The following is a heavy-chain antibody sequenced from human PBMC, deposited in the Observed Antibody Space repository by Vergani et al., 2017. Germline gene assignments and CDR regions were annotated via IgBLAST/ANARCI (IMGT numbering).Heavy chain of an antibody. CDR3: AKKGFCVTSSCYTTPMDTLQY. Sequence: EVQLVESGGGLVKPGGSLRLSCAASGFSFSDYAMSWVRQAPGKGLEWVAAISGSGSTTYYADSVKGRFTVSRDNSKNTLFLQMNSLRAEDTAVYYCAKKGFCVTSSCYTTPMDTLQYWGQGALVTVSS. CDR1: GFSFSDYA. CDR2: ISGSGSTT. V-gene: IGHV3-23*04. D-gene: IGHD2-2*01. J-gene: IGHJ4*02.